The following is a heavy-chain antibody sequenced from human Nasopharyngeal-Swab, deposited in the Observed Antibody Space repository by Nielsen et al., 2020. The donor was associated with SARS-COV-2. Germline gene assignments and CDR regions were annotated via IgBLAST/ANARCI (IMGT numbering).Heavy chain of an antibody. D-gene: IGHD3-10*01. Sequence: GESLKTPFAAPGFPFNSHAMSWVRQAPGHGLEWVSAISGSGGSTYYADSVKGRFTISSDNSKNTLYLQMNSLRAEDTAVYYCAKDPHSYYYGSGSSYFDYWGQGTLVTVSS. J-gene: IGHJ4*02. CDR2: ISGSGGST. CDR3: AKDPHSYYYGSGSSYFDY. V-gene: IGHV3-23*01. CDR1: GFPFNSHA.